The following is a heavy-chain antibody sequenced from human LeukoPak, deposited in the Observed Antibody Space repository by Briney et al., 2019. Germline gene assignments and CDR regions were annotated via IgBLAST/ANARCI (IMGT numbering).Heavy chain of an antibody. D-gene: IGHD3-3*02. V-gene: IGHV4-61*01. CDR2: IYYSGST. Sequence: PSETLSLTCTVSGGSVSSGSYYWSWIRQPPGKGLEWIGYIYYSGSTNYNPSLKSRVTISVDTSKNQFSLKLSSVTAADTAVYYCARAKPFYSHSWFDPWGQGTLVTVSS. CDR3: ARAKPFYSHSWFDP. J-gene: IGHJ5*02. CDR1: GGSVSSGSYY.